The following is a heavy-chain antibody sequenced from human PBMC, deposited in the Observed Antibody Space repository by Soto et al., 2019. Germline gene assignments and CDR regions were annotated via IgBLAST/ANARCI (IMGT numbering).Heavy chain of an antibody. CDR3: ARAGCSRGGSCYTIDY. V-gene: IGHV1-69*01. J-gene: IGHJ4*02. D-gene: IGHD2-15*01. Sequence: QVQLVQSGAEVKKPGSSVKVSCKASGGTFSSYAISWVRQAPGQGLEWMGGIIPIFGTANYAQKFQSRVTITADESTSTAYMEPSSLRSEDTAVYYCARAGCSRGGSCYTIDYWGQGTLVTVSS. CDR2: IIPIFGTA. CDR1: GGTFSSYA.